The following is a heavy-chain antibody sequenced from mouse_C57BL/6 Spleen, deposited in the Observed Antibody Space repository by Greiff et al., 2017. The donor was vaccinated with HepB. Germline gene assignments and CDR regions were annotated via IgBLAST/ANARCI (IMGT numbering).Heavy chain of an antibody. CDR1: GYTFTSYW. Sequence: QVQLKESGAELVKPGASVKLSCKASGYTFTSYWMHWVKQRPGRGLEWIGRIDPNSGGTKYNEKFKSKATLTVDKPSSTAYMQLSSLTSEDSAVYYCARVYGSSSKDYFDYWGQGTTLTVSS. CDR2: IDPNSGGT. J-gene: IGHJ2*01. V-gene: IGHV1-72*01. D-gene: IGHD1-1*01. CDR3: ARVYGSSSKDYFDY.